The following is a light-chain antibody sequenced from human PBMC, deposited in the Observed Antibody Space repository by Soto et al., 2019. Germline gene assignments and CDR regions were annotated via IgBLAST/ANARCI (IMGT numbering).Light chain of an antibody. Sequence: DIPMTQSPSSLSASVGDRVTITCRASQSISSYLNWYQQKPAKAPKLLIYAASSLQSGVPSRFSGGGSGTDYTLTISSLQPDEFATYYGQHSYSTPLTFGPGAKVDIK. CDR3: QHSYSTPLT. V-gene: IGKV1-39*01. J-gene: IGKJ3*01. CDR1: QSISSY. CDR2: AAS.